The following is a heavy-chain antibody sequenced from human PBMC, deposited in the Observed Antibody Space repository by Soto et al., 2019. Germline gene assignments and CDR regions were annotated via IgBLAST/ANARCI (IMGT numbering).Heavy chain of an antibody. Sequence: SETLSLTCTVSGGSISSYYWSWIRQPPGKGLEWIGYIYYSGSTNYNPSLKSRVTISVDTSKNQFSLKLSSVTAADTAVYYCAVDSYCSGGSCSGDAFDIWGQGTMVTVSS. CDR3: AVDSYCSGGSCSGDAFDI. V-gene: IGHV4-59*08. D-gene: IGHD2-15*01. CDR1: GGSISSYY. J-gene: IGHJ3*02. CDR2: IYYSGST.